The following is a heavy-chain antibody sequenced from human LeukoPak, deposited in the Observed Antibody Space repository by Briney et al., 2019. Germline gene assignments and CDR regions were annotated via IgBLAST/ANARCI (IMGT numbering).Heavy chain of an antibody. CDR3: APSDSSGYYYFDY. V-gene: IGHV3-33*08. J-gene: IGHJ4*02. CDR2: IWYDGSNK. D-gene: IGHD3-22*01. Sequence: PGGSLRLSCAASGFTFSSYAMHWVRQAPGKGLEWVAVIWYDGSNKYYADSVKGRFTISRDNSKNTLYLQMNSLRAEDTAVYYCAPSDSSGYYYFDYWGQGTLVTVSS. CDR1: GFTFSSYA.